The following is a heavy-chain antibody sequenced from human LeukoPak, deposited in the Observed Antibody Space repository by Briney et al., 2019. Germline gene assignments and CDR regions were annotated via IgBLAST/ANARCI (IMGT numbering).Heavy chain of an antibody. CDR3: AGRYCSGGSCREDY. J-gene: IGHJ4*02. CDR1: GGSISNYY. Sequence: PSETLSLTCTVSGGSISNYYWSWIRQPPGKGLEWIGYIYYSGSTNYNPSLKSRVTISVDTSKNQFSLKLSSVTAADTAVYYCAGRYCSGGSCREDYWGQGTLVTASS. D-gene: IGHD2-15*01. CDR2: IYYSGST. V-gene: IGHV4-59*01.